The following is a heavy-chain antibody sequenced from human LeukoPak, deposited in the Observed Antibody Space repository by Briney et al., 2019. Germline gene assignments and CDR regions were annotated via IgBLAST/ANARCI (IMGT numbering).Heavy chain of an antibody. CDR2: IYSGGTT. CDR3: ARAPYYDFWSGYYKNYYYGMDV. V-gene: IGHV3-53*01. CDR1: GFSVSSSY. J-gene: IGHJ6*02. Sequence: PGGSLRLSCAASGFSVSSSYISWVRQAPGKGLEWVSAIYSGGTTYYADSVKGRFTISRDNSKNTLYLQMNSLRAEDTAVYYCARAPYYDFWSGYYKNYYYGMDVWGQGTTVTVSS. D-gene: IGHD3-3*01.